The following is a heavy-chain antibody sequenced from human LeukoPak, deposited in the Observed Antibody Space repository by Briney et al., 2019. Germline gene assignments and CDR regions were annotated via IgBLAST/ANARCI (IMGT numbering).Heavy chain of an antibody. D-gene: IGHD3-22*01. V-gene: IGHV3-48*03. CDR1: GFTFSSYE. Sequence: PGGSLRLSCAASGFTFSSYEMNWVRQAPGKGPEWVSYISSSGSTIYYADSVKGRFTISRDNAKNSLYLQMNSLRAEDTAVYYCARGPPYDPLVVDYWGQGTLVTVSS. CDR3: ARGPPYDPLVVDY. CDR2: ISSSGSTI. J-gene: IGHJ4*02.